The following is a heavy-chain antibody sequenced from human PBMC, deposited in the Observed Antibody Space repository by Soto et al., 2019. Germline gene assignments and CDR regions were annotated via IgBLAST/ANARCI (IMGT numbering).Heavy chain of an antibody. CDR2: INHSGTT. Sequence: SELMSLTRAVYGGNIRDHYWIWIRKTQGKGLEWIGEINHSGTTNYNPSLKSRVTISVDTSKNQFSLKLSSVTAADTAVYYCARLKGYQLLHSNWFDPWGQGTLVPSPQ. D-gene: IGHD2-2*01. J-gene: IGHJ5*02. CDR1: GGNIRDHY. CDR3: ARLKGYQLLHSNWFDP. V-gene: IGHV4-34*01.